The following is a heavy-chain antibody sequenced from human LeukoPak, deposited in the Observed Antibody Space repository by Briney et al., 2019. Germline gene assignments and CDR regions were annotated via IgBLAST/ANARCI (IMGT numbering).Heavy chain of an antibody. J-gene: IGHJ4*02. CDR1: GFTFSRYW. V-gene: IGHV3-74*01. CDR3: GRVDCRGGSWYFDY. Sequence: GGSLRLSRAASGFTFSRYWMHWVRQTPGKGLGWVSRINSDGSRTRYADSVKGRFTISRENAKNTLDLQMGSLTAEDTAVYYCGRVDCRGGSWYFDYWGQGTLVTVSS. D-gene: IGHD2-15*01. CDR2: INSDGSRT.